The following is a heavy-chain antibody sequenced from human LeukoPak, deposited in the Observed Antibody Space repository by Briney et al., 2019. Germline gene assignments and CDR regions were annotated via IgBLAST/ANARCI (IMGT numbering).Heavy chain of an antibody. CDR1: GASISSGGHY. Sequence: SQTLSLTCTVSGASISSGGHYWRWLRQHPGKGLEWLGYIYYSGRTYYNPSLKSRVTISVDTSENQISLRLSSVTAADTAVYYCARRAALNEFDIWGQGTMVSVSS. V-gene: IGHV4-31*03. CDR3: ARRAALNEFDI. J-gene: IGHJ3*02. CDR2: IYYSGRT.